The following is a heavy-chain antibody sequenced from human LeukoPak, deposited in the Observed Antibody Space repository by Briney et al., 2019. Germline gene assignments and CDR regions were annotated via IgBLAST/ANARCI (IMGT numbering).Heavy chain of an antibody. D-gene: IGHD6-19*01. CDR3: AIGAVAGPFDP. CDR2: IIPILGIA. J-gene: IGHJ5*02. V-gene: IGHV1-69*04. Sequence: SVKVSCKASGGTFSSYAISWVRQAPGQGLEWMGRIIPILGIANYAQKFQGRVAITADKSTSTAYMELSSLRSEDTAVYYCAIGAVAGPFDPWGQGTLVTVSS. CDR1: GGTFSSYA.